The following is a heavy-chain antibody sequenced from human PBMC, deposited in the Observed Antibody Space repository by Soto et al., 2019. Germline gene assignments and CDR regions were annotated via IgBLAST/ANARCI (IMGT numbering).Heavy chain of an antibody. J-gene: IGHJ2*01. Sequence: QVQLVESGGGVVQPGRSLRLSCAASGFTFSSYGMHWVRQAPGKGLEWVAVIWYDGSNKYYADSVKGRFTISRDNSKNTPYLQMNSLRAEDTAVYYCARDHLYAKGGYFDLWGRGTLVTVSS. D-gene: IGHD2-2*01. CDR3: ARDHLYAKGGYFDL. V-gene: IGHV3-33*01. CDR2: IWYDGSNK. CDR1: GFTFSSYG.